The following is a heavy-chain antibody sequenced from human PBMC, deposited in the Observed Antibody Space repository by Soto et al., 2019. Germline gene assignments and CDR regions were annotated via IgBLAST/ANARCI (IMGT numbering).Heavy chain of an antibody. D-gene: IGHD3-3*01. V-gene: IGHV3-66*01. J-gene: IGHJ6*03. CDR3: ARDRGVVIAQYYYYYMDV. CDR1: GFIVSSNY. Sequence: GGSLRLSCAASGFIVSSNYMSWVRQAPGKGLEWVSLIYSGGSTYYADSVKGRFTISRDKSKNTLYLQMNSLRAEDTAVYYCARDRGVVIAQYYYYYMDVWGKGTTVTVSS. CDR2: IYSGGST.